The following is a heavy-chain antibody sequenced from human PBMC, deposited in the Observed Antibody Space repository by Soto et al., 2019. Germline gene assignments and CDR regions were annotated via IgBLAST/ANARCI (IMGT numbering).Heavy chain of an antibody. D-gene: IGHD2-2*01. V-gene: IGHV1-69*13. CDR3: ARDPYCSSTSCPTAFYGMDV. Sequence: SVKVSCKASGGTFSSYAISWVRQAPGQGLEWMGGIIPIFGTANYAQKFQGRVTITADESTSTAYMELSSLRSEDTAVYYCARDPYCSSTSCPTAFYGMDVWGQGTTVTVS. J-gene: IGHJ6*02. CDR1: GGTFSSYA. CDR2: IIPIFGTA.